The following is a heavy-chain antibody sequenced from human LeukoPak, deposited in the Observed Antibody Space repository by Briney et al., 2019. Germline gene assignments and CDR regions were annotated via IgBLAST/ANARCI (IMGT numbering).Heavy chain of an antibody. J-gene: IGHJ4*02. CDR3: AKGLGYSVYDLPDF. CDR2: INGNGDST. D-gene: IGHD5/OR15-5a*01. V-gene: IGHV3-23*01. Sequence: GGSLRLSCAASGFTFSNNAMNWVRQAPGKGLEWVSDINGNGDSTFYRDSVRGRFTISRDFSKNTLYLQMRRLRAEDTALYYCAKGLGYSVYDLPDFWGQGTLVTVSS. CDR1: GFTFSNNA.